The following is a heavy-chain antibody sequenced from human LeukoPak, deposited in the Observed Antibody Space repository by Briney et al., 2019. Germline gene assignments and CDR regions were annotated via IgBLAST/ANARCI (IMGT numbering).Heavy chain of an antibody. CDR3: TTLTVDIVATIDY. CDR1: GFTVSSNY. J-gene: IGHJ4*02. V-gene: IGHV3-15*01. Sequence: GGSLRLSCAASGFTVSSNYMSWVRQAPGKGLEWVGRIKSKTDGGTTDYAAPVKGRFTISRDDSKNTLYLQMNSLKTEDTAVYYCTTLTVDIVATIDYWGQGTLVTVSS. CDR2: IKSKTDGGTT. D-gene: IGHD5-12*01.